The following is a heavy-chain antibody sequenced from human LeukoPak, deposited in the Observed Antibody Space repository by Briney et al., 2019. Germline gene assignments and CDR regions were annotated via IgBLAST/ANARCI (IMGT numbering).Heavy chain of an antibody. J-gene: IGHJ4*02. CDR3: ARDSRYYDYVWGSYRYYFDY. D-gene: IGHD3-16*02. Sequence: ASVKDSCKASGYTFTSYGISWVRQAPGQGLEWMGWISAYNGNTNYAQKLQGRVTMTTDTSTSTAYMELRSLRSDDTAVYYCARDSRYYDYVWGSYRYYFDYWGQGTLFSLSS. CDR2: ISAYNGNT. V-gene: IGHV1-18*01. CDR1: GYTFTSYG.